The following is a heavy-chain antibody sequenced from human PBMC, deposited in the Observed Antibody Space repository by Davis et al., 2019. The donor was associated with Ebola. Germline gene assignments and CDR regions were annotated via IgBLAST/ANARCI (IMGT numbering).Heavy chain of an antibody. V-gene: IGHV1-69*06. CDR3: ARALGYSGSYYGY. CDR2: IIPLFGTP. CDR1: GDTFNTYS. J-gene: IGHJ4*02. Sequence: SVKVSCKSSGDTFNTYSISWIRQAPGQGLEWMGGIIPLFGTPNYAQKFQGRATITADKFASTVFMELSSLRSEDTAVYYCARALGYSGSYYGYWGQGTLVTVSS. D-gene: IGHD1-26*01.